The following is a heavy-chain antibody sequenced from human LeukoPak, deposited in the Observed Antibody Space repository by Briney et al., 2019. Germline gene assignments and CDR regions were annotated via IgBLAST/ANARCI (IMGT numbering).Heavy chain of an antibody. CDR1: GYTFTNYG. CDR3: ARDQSLVAYSSTWFDY. D-gene: IGHD6-13*01. Sequence: AASVKVSCKASGYTFTNYGISWVRQAPGQGLEWMGWISAYNGNTDDAQNLQGRVTMTTDTLTSTAYMELRSLRSDDTAVYYCARDQSLVAYSSTWFDYWGQGTPVTVSS. J-gene: IGHJ4*02. V-gene: IGHV1-18*01. CDR2: ISAYNGNT.